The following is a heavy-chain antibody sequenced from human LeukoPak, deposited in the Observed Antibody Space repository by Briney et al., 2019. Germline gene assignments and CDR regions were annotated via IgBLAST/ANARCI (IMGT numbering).Heavy chain of an antibody. V-gene: IGHV4-59*01. D-gene: IGHD5-24*01. CDR3: ARVARRDGYKQYYFDY. CDR2: IYYSGST. Sequence: SETLSLTCTVSGGSISSYYWGWIRQPPGKRLEWIGSIYYSGSTNYNPSLKSRVTISVDTSKNQFSLKLSSVTAADTAVYYCARVARRDGYKQYYFDYWGQGTLVIVSS. J-gene: IGHJ4*02. CDR1: GGSISSYY.